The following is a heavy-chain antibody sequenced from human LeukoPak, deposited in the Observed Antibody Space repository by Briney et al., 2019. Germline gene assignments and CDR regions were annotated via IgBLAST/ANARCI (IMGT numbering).Heavy chain of an antibody. CDR1: GFTFGSYA. J-gene: IGHJ4*02. D-gene: IGHD2-2*01. V-gene: IGHV3-30*14. CDR3: ARDWSNCSSTSCKVDDY. Sequence: GGSLRLSCAASGFTFGSYAMHWVRQAPGKGLEWVAVISYDGSNKYYADSVKGRFTISRDNSKNTLYLQMNSLRAEDTAVYYCARDWSNCSSTSCKVDDYWGQGTLVTVSS. CDR2: ISYDGSNK.